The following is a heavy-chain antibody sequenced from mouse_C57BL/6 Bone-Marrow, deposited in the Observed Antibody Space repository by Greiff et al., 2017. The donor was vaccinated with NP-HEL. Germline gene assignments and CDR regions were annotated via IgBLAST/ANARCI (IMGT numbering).Heavy chain of an antibody. D-gene: IGHD1-1*01. CDR3: ARSGIYYYGSSYLYYYAMDY. CDR1: GYTFTSYW. CDR2: IDPSDSET. Sequence: QVQLQQPGAELVRPGSSVKLSCKASGYTFTSYWMHWVKQRPIQGLEWIGNIDPSDSETHYNQKFKDKATLTVDKSSSTAYMQLSSLTSEDSAVYYCARSGIYYYGSSYLYYYAMDYWGQGTSVTVSS. J-gene: IGHJ4*01. V-gene: IGHV1-52*01.